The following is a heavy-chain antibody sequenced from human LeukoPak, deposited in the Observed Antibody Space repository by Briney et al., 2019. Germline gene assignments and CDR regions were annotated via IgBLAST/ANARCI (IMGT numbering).Heavy chain of an antibody. CDR1: GISLSNYG. J-gene: IGHJ4*02. CDR3: AKRGVVIRVILVGFHKEAYYFDS. V-gene: IGHV3-23*01. D-gene: IGHD3-22*01. Sequence: GGSLRLSCAVSGISLSNYGMSWVRQAPGKGLEWVAGISGSGGGTNYADSVKGRFTISRDNPKNTLYLQMNRLRAEETAVYFCAKRGVVIRVILVGFHKEAYYFDSWGQGALVTVSS. CDR2: ISGSGGGT.